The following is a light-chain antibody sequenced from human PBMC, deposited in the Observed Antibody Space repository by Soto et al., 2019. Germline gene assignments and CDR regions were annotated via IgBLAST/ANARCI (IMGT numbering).Light chain of an antibody. CDR1: SSDVGGYNY. CDR3: SSYTSSSTVV. Sequence: QSALTQPASVSGSPGQSITISCAGTSSDVGGYNYVSWYQQYPGKAPKLMIYEVRNRPSGVSNRFSGSKSGNTASLTISGLQAEDDDDYYCSSYTSSSTVVFGGGTKLTVL. J-gene: IGLJ2*01. CDR2: EVR. V-gene: IGLV2-14*01.